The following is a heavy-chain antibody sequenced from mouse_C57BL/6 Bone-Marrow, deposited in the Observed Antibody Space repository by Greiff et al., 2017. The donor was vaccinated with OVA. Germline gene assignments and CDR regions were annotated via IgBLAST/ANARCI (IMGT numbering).Heavy chain of an antibody. Sequence: DVMLVESGGGLVQPGGSMKLSCVASGFTFSNYWMNWVRQSPEKGLEWVAQIRLKSDNYATHYAESVKGRFTISRDDSKSSVYLQMNNLRAEDTGIYYCTRVNYGPWFAYWGQGTLVTVSA. CDR1: GFTFSNYW. D-gene: IGHD1-1*02. CDR2: IRLKSDNYAT. V-gene: IGHV6-3*01. CDR3: TRVNYGPWFAY. J-gene: IGHJ3*01.